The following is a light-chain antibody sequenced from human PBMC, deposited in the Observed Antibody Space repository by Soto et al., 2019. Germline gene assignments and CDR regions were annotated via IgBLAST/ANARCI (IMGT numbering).Light chain of an antibody. CDR3: QQYNIYSYT. V-gene: IGKV1-5*03. CDR2: KAS. J-gene: IGKJ2*01. CDR1: QSIGMW. Sequence: DIQMTQSPATLSASVGDRVTITCRASQSIGMWLAWYQQKAGKAPKLLIYKASTLQSGVPSRFSGSGSGTEFTLTINSVQPTDFETYYSQQYNIYSYTFGRGTTLEIK.